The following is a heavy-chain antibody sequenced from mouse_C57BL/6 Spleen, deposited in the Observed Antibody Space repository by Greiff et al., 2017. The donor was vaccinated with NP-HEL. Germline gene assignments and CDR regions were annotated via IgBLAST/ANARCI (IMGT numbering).Heavy chain of an antibody. V-gene: IGHV1-55*01. CDR2: IYPGSGST. Sequence: QVQLQQPGAELVKPGASVKMSCKASGYTFTSYWITWVKQRPGQGLAWIGDIYPGSGSTNYNEKFKSKATLTVDTSSSTAYMQLSSLTSEDSAVYYCARGGYYDYDGGYFDVWGTGTTVTVSS. CDR3: ARGGYYDYDGGYFDV. J-gene: IGHJ1*03. CDR1: GYTFTSYW. D-gene: IGHD2-4*01.